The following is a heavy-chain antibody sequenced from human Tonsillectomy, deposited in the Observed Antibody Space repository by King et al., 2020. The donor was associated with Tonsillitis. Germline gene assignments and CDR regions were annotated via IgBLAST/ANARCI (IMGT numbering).Heavy chain of an antibody. CDR3: AKDLRVGGNSYYYYYMDV. V-gene: IGHV3-23*04. J-gene: IGHJ6*03. CDR2: ISGSGGST. D-gene: IGHD3-16*01. Sequence: VQLVESGGGLVQPGGSLRLSCAASGFTFSSYAMSWVRQAPGKGLEWVSAISGSGGSTYYADSVKGRFTISRDNSKNTLYLQMNSLRAEDTAVYYCAKDLRVGGNSYYYYYMDVWGKGTTVTVSS. CDR1: GFTFSSYA.